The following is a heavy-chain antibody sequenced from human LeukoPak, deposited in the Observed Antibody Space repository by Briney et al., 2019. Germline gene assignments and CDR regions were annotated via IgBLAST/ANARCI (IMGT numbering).Heavy chain of an antibody. CDR2: MNPNSGNT. CDR1: GYTFTSYG. V-gene: IGHV1-8*01. Sequence: ASVKVSCKASGYTFTSYGINWVRQATGQGLEWMGWMNPNSGNTGYAQKFQGRVTMTRNTSISTAYMELSSLRSEDTAVYYCARGWGWTGIAAAGIDYWGQGTLVTVSS. CDR3: ARGWGWTGIAAAGIDY. J-gene: IGHJ4*02. D-gene: IGHD6-13*01.